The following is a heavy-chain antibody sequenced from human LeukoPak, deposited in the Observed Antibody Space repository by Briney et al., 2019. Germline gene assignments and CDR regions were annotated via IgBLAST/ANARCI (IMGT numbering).Heavy chain of an antibody. CDR2: IEQDGSQK. Sequence: PGGSLRLSCAASGFTFSSYWLSWVRQAPGKGLEWVASIEQDGSQKYYVDSVRGRFTISRDNAKNSVHLQMNSLRVEDTAVYYCARNSGSYPFDYWGQGTLVTVSS. V-gene: IGHV3-7*01. CDR3: ARNSGSYPFDY. J-gene: IGHJ4*02. CDR1: GFTFSSYW. D-gene: IGHD1-26*01.